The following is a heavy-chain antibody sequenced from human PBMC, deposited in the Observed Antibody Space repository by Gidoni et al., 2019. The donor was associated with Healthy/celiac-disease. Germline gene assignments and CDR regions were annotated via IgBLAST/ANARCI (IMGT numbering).Heavy chain of an antibody. V-gene: IGHV3-7*01. CDR3: ARGGGYYDSSGYYAFDI. J-gene: IGHJ3*02. CDR2: IKQDGSEK. Sequence: EVQLVESGGGLVQPGGSLRLYCAASGFTFSSYWMSWVRQAPGKGLEWVANIKQDGSEKYYVDSVKGRFTISRDNAKNSLYLQMNSLRAEDTAVYYCARGGGYYDSSGYYAFDIWGQGTMVTVSS. CDR1: GFTFSSYW. D-gene: IGHD3-22*01.